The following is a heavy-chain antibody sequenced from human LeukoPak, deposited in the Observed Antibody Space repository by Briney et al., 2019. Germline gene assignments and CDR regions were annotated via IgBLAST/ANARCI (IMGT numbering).Heavy chain of an antibody. CDR1: GYTFIVYY. J-gene: IGHJ6*04. V-gene: IGHV3-11*06. CDR2: FSESDSYT. CDR3: ATETRYCTSTSCSYYYGMDV. Sequence: GGSPRLSCAPSGYTFIVYYISCSPPAPGKGREWVSYFSESDSYTNYADSVNGRFTISRENAKNSLFLQMNSLRAEDTAVYYCATETRYCTSTSCSYYYGMDVWGKGTTVTVFS. D-gene: IGHD2-2*01.